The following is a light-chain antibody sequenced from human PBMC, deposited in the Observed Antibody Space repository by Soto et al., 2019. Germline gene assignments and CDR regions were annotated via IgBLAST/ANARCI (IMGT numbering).Light chain of an antibody. V-gene: IGKV1-5*02. CDR3: QQYNSYKT. Sequence: DVQMTQSPSTLTASVGDRVIIFCRASQSIKRWLAWYQQKPGKAPKLLIYDASSLGSGVPSRFSGSGSGTEFILTISTLQPDDFATYYCQQYNSYKTLGQGTKLEIK. J-gene: IGKJ1*01. CDR1: QSIKRW. CDR2: DAS.